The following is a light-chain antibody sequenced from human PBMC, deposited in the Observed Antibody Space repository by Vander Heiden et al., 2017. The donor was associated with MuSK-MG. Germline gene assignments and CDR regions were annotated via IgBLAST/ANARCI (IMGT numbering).Light chain of an antibody. V-gene: IGKV1-39*01. J-gene: IGKJ2*01. CDR1: QSISSY. CDR2: AAS. CDR3: QQSDSTPRT. Sequence: DIQMTQSPSSLSASVGDRVTITCRASQSISSYLNWYQQKPGKAPKLLIYAASSFQSGVPSRFSGSGSGTDFTLTISSLQPEDFATYYSQQSDSTPRTFGQGTKLEIK.